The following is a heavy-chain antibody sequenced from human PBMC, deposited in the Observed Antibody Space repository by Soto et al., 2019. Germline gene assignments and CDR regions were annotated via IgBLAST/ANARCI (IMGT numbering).Heavy chain of an antibody. CDR3: ARSGDNFNVLDY. J-gene: IGHJ4*02. CDR1: GFTFSDYY. Sequence: GGSLRLSCAASGFTFSDYYMSWVRQAPGRGLEWISYSSNSGTFARYATSVKGRFSISRDNANNSLYLEMNSLRVEDTAVYYCARSGDNFNVLDYWGQGTPVTVSS. D-gene: IGHD1-1*01. CDR2: SSNSGTFA. V-gene: IGHV3-11*06.